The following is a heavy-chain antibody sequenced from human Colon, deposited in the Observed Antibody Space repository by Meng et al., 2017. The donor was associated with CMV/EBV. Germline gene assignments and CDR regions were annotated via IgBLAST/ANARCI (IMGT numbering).Heavy chain of an antibody. Sequence: SETLSLTCTVSGGSINSGDYYWAWIRQSPGKGLEWIGYIHHSGNTFYNPSLKSRVTISVDTPNRHFSLNLRSVTAADTAVYSCARENSTSTGGFDFWGQGTLVTVSS. CDR2: IHHSGNT. V-gene: IGHV4-30-4*08. D-gene: IGHD2-2*01. CDR3: ARENSTSTGGFDF. J-gene: IGHJ4*02. CDR1: GGSINSGDYY.